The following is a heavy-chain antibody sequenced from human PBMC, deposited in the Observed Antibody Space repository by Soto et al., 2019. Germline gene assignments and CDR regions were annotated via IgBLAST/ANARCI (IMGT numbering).Heavy chain of an antibody. CDR2: INHSGST. CDR3: ARTYSSSWSPFEY. V-gene: IGHV4-34*01. CDR1: GGSFSGYY. J-gene: IGHJ4*02. Sequence: QVQLQQWGAGLLKPSETLSLTCAVYGGSFSGYYWSWIRQPPGKGLEWIGEINHSGSTNYNPSLKSRITISVDTSKNQFSLKLSSVTAADTPVYYCARTYSSSWSPFEYWGQGTLVTASS. D-gene: IGHD6-13*01.